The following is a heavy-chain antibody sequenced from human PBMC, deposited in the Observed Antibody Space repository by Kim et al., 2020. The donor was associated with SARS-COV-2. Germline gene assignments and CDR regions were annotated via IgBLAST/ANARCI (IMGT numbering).Heavy chain of an antibody. Sequence: GGSTYYADSVKGRFTISRDNSKTTLYLQMNSLRAEDTAVYYCAPSAPLYWGQGTLVTVSS. CDR2: GGST. V-gene: IGHV3-23*01. D-gene: IGHD3-3*01. J-gene: IGHJ4*02. CDR3: APSAPLY.